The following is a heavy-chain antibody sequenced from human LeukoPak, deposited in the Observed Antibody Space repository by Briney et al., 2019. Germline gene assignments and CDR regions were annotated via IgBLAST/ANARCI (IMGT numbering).Heavy chain of an antibody. Sequence: SETLSLTCAVSGGSFSVHYWSWIRQPPGKGLEWIGEINQSGSTTYNPSLKSRVTLSVDTSKNQFSLRLSSVTAADTAVYFCARIRPGLVEPYYFDYWGQGTLLTVSS. J-gene: IGHJ4*02. CDR1: GGSFSVHY. CDR3: ARIRPGLVEPYYFDY. V-gene: IGHV4-34*01. CDR2: INQSGST. D-gene: IGHD2-8*02.